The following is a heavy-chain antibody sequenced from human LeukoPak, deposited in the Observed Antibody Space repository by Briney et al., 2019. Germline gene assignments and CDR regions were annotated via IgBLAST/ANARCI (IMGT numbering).Heavy chain of an antibody. V-gene: IGHV3-74*01. CDR2: INSDGSRI. CDR1: GFTFSEYW. CDR3: ASSPVITRD. J-gene: IGHJ4*02. D-gene: IGHD3-22*01. Sequence: SGGSLRLSCAASGFTFSEYWMHWVRQAPGKGLEWVSRINSDGSRITYADSVKGRFTISRDNAKNTLYLQMNSLRVEDTAVYYCASSPVITRDWGQGTLVTVPS.